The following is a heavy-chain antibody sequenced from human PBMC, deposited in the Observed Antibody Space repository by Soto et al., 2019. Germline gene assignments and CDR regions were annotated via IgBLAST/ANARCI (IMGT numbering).Heavy chain of an antibody. Sequence: SVKVSCKASGFTFTSSAVQWVRQARGQRLEWIGWIVVGSGNTNYAQKFQERVTITRDMSTSTAYMELSSLRSEDTAVYYCAADGQPFFGYYYGMDVWGQGTTVTV. V-gene: IGHV1-58*01. CDR1: GFTFTSSA. D-gene: IGHD3-10*01. CDR2: IVVGSGNT. CDR3: AADGQPFFGYYYGMDV. J-gene: IGHJ6*02.